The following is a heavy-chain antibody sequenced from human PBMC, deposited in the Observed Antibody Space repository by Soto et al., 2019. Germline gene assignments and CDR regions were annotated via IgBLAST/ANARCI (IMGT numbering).Heavy chain of an antibody. J-gene: IGHJ4*02. CDR3: ARDKADGYNLYYFDY. CDR2: INAGNGNT. V-gene: IGHV1-3*01. D-gene: IGHD5-12*01. Sequence: GASVKVSCKASGYTFTSYAMHWVRQAPGQRLEWMGWINAGNGNTKYSQKFQGRVTITRDTSASTAYMELSSLRSEDTAVYYCARDKADGYNLYYFDYWGQGTLVTVLL. CDR1: GYTFTSYA.